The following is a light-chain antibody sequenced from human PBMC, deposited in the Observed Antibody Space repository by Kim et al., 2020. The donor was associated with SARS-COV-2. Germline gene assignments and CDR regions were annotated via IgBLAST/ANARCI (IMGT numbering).Light chain of an antibody. V-gene: IGLV3-21*04. Sequence: APGQTARISCGGDDIDTKYVHWYQQKPAQAPVLVIFYDSDRPSGIPERFSGSNSGSTATLTISRADAGDEADYYCQVWDSGTNHYVFGSGTKVT. J-gene: IGLJ1*01. CDR2: YDS. CDR1: DIDTKY. CDR3: QVWDSGTNHYV.